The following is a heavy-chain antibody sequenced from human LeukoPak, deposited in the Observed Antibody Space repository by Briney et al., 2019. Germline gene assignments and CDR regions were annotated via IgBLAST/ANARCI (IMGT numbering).Heavy chain of an antibody. J-gene: IGHJ1*01. Sequence: GASVKVSCKASGYTFTGYYMHWVRQAPGQGLEWMGWISAYNGNTNYAQKLQGRVTMTTDTSTSTAYMELRSLRSDDTAVYYCASSLWGGTTFAEYFQHWGQGTLVTVSS. CDR1: GYTFTGYY. CDR2: ISAYNGNT. D-gene: IGHD1-7*01. CDR3: ASSLWGGTTFAEYFQH. V-gene: IGHV1-18*04.